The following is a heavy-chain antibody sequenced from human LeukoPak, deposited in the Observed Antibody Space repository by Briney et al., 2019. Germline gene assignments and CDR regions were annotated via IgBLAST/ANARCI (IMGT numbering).Heavy chain of an antibody. V-gene: IGHV4-30-2*01. CDR1: GGSISSGGYS. CDR2: IYHSGST. Sequence: PSETLSLTCAVSGGSISSGGYSWSWIRQPPGKGLEWIGYIYHSGSTYYNPSLKSRVTISVDRSKNQFSLKLSSVTAADTAVYYCAGGPYDSSADYWGQGTLVTVSS. J-gene: IGHJ4*02. CDR3: AGGPYDSSADY. D-gene: IGHD3-22*01.